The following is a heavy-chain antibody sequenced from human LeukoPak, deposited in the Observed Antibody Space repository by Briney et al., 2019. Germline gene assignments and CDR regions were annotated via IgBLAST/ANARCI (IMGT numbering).Heavy chain of an antibody. Sequence: PGGYLRLSCAGAGFTFSDIWMSWVRQAPGKGREGGANIRQDGRDKYYEDSVKGTFTISRDNAKKSLYLQMNSLRAEDTAVYYCATMLPGTRGAFDICGQGTMVTVSS. J-gene: IGHJ3*02. CDR2: IRQDGRDK. CDR3: ATMLPGTRGAFDI. D-gene: IGHD2-15*01. V-gene: IGHV3-7*01. CDR1: GFTFSDIW.